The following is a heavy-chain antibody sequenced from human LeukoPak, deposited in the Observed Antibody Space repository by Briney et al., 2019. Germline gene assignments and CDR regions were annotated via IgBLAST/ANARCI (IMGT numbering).Heavy chain of an antibody. CDR2: VSGYNGDT. J-gene: IGHJ4*02. D-gene: IGHD2-2*01. Sequence: VEVSFQAFGYTFNLFCFRLGVQGPGKRVGGGGMVSGYNGDTHYAQNFQDRVTMTTDTSRSTAYMELRSLTSGDTAIYFCARDRDIVAVRRTRLDYWGQGTLVIVSS. V-gene: IGHV1-18*01. CDR3: ARDRDIVAVRRTRLDY. CDR1: GYTFNLFC.